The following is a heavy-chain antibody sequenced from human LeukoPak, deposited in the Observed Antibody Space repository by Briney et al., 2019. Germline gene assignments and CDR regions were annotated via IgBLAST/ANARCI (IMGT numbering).Heavy chain of an antibody. CDR3: ARGRHNGFDWYFDY. J-gene: IGHJ4*02. V-gene: IGHV4-59*01. CDR2: IYYSGST. CDR1: GGSISSYY. Sequence: PSETLSLTCTVSGGSISSYYWSWIRQPPGKGLEWIGYIYYSGSTNYNPSLKSRVSISVDTSKNQFSLKLSSVTAADTAVYYCARGRHNGFDWYFDYWGQGTLVTVSS. D-gene: IGHD5-12*01.